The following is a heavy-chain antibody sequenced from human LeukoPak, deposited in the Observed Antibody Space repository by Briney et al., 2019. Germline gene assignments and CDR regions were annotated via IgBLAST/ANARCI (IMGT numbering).Heavy chain of an antibody. CDR2: IYWDDDK. Sequence: SGPTLVKPTQTLTLTCTFSGFSLSTSGVGVGWIRQPPGKALEGLALIYWDDDKRYSPSLKSRLTITKDTSKNQVVLTMTNMDPVDTPTYYCAHLSPGWGHYYYGMDVWGQGTTVTVSS. V-gene: IGHV2-5*02. D-gene: IGHD6-19*01. CDR1: GFSLSTSGVG. CDR3: AHLSPGWGHYYYGMDV. J-gene: IGHJ6*02.